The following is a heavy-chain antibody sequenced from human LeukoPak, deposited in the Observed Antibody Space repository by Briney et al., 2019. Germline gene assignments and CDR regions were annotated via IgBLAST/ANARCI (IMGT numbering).Heavy chain of an antibody. V-gene: IGHV3-23*01. J-gene: IGHJ4*02. Sequence: PGGSLRLSCAASGFTFSSYAVIWVRQAPGKGLEWVSITSGSGGSSYYADSVKGRSTISRDNSKNTLYLQMNSLRADDTAVYYCAKAGYSYGIPFFDYWGQGTLVTVSS. CDR3: AKAGYSYGIPFFDY. CDR1: GFTFSSYA. D-gene: IGHD5-18*01. CDR2: TSGSGGSS.